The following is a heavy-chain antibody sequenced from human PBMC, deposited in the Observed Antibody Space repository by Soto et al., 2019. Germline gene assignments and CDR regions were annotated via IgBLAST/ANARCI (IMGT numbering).Heavy chain of an antibody. V-gene: IGHV6-1*01. CDR2: TYYRSKWYN. CDR1: GDSVSSNSAA. CDR3: ARVLPIAVAGTASYYGLDV. D-gene: IGHD6-19*01. J-gene: IGHJ6*02. Sequence: SQTLSLTCAISGDSVSSNSAAWNWIRQYPSRGLEWLGRTYYRSKWYNDYAVSVKSRITINPDTSKNQFSLQLNSVTPEDTAVYYCARVLPIAVAGTASYYGLDVWGQGTTVTVSS.